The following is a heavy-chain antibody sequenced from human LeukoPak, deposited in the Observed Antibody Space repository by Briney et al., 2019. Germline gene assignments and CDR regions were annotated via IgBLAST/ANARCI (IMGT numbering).Heavy chain of an antibody. D-gene: IGHD3-22*01. CDR2: IIPIFGTA. V-gene: IGHV1-69*05. J-gene: IGHJ3*02. CDR1: GGTFSSYA. CDR3: ARDRRDYYDSSGYLRDAFDI. Sequence: SVKVSCKASGGTFSSYAISWVRQAPGQGLEWMGGIIPIFGTANYAQKFQGRVTITTDESASTAYMELSSLRSEDTAVYYCARDRRDYYDSSGYLRDAFDIWGQGTMVTVSS.